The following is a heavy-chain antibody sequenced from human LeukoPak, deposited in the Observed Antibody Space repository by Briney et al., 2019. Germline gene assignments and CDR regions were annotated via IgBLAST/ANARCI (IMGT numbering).Heavy chain of an antibody. V-gene: IGHV4-34*01. CDR3: ARGLTGY. Sequence: SETLSLTCAVYGGSFSGYYWSWIRQPPGKGLEWIGEINHSGSTNYNPSLKSRVTISVDASKNQFSLKLSSVTAADTAVYYCARGLTGYWGQGTLVTVSS. CDR1: GGSFSGYY. J-gene: IGHJ4*02. D-gene: IGHD1-14*01. CDR2: INHSGST.